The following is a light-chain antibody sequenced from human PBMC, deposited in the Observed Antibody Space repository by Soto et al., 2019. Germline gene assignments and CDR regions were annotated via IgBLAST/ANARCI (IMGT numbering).Light chain of an antibody. CDR1: SSDVGGYNY. Sequence: QSVLTQPPSASGSPGQSVTISCTGTSSDVGGYNYVSWYQQHPGKAPKLMIYEVSKRPSWVPDRFSGSKSGNTASLTVSGRQAEEEADYYCSSFAGNNNLVFGGGTKLTVL. J-gene: IGLJ2*01. CDR3: SSFAGNNNLV. V-gene: IGLV2-8*01. CDR2: EVS.